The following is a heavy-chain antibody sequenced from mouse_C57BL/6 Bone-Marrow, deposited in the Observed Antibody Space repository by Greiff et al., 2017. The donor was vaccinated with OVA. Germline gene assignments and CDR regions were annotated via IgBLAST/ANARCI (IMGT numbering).Heavy chain of an antibody. D-gene: IGHD2-5*01. J-gene: IGHJ3*01. Sequence: DVQLQESGGGLVKPGGSLKLSCAASGFTFSDYGMHWVRQAPEKGLEWVAYISSGSSTIYYADTVKGRFTISRDHAKNTLFLQMTSLRSEDTAMYYCARPYYSKTPWFAYWGQGTLVTVSA. CDR3: ARPYYSKTPWFAY. CDR2: ISSGSSTI. V-gene: IGHV5-17*01. CDR1: GFTFSDYG.